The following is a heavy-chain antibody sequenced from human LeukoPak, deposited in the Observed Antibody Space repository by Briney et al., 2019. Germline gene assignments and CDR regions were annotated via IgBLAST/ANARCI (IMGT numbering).Heavy chain of an antibody. CDR2: IYYSGST. Sequence: PSETLSLTCAVSGYSISSSNWWGWIRQPPGKGLEWIGYIYYSGSTNYNPSLKTRVTISVDTSKNQFSLKLSSVPAADTDVYYCARDNPLLGVDYWGQGTLVTVSS. V-gene: IGHV4-28*03. J-gene: IGHJ4*02. CDR3: ARDNPLLGVDY. CDR1: GYSISSSNW. D-gene: IGHD3-16*01.